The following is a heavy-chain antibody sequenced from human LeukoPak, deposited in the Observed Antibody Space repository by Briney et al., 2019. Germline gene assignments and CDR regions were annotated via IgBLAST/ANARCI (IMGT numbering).Heavy chain of an antibody. CDR1: GFTLSNYW. V-gene: IGHV3-74*01. CDR3: ARSGWPHYFDY. CDR2: LHSDGTST. Sequence: TGGSLRLSCAASGFTLSNYWMHWVRHAPGKGLVWVSRLHSDGTSTSYADSVRGRFTISRDNARNTLYLQMNTLRAEDTAVYYCARSGWPHYFDYWGQGTLVTVSS. J-gene: IGHJ4*02. D-gene: IGHD6-25*01.